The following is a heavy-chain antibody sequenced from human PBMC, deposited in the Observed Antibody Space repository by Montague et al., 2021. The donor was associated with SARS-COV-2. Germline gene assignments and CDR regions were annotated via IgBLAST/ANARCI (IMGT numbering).Heavy chain of an antibody. CDR1: GGSFSGYY. J-gene: IGHJ4*02. D-gene: IGHD5-12*01. CDR2: INHSGST. Sequence: SETLSLTCAVYGGSFSGYYWNWIRQPPGKRLEWIGEINHSGSTNYNPTLKSRVTISVDTSNNQFSLKLTSVTAADTAVYYCARGPTNNIGMVATRLDYWGQGTLVTVSS. CDR3: ARGPTNNIGMVATRLDY. V-gene: IGHV4-34*01.